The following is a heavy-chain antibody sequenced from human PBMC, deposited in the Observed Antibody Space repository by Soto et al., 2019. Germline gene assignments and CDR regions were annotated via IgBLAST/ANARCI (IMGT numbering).Heavy chain of an antibody. Sequence: SETLSLTCTVSGGSISSSSYYWGWIRQPPGKGLEWNGSIYYSGSTYYNPSLKSRVTISVDTSKNQFSLKLSSVTAADTAVYYCARQGTMTYYLDVWGQGTTVTVSS. D-gene: IGHD3-22*01. CDR1: GGSISSSSYY. V-gene: IGHV4-39*01. J-gene: IGHJ6*02. CDR3: ARQGTMTYYLDV. CDR2: IYYSGST.